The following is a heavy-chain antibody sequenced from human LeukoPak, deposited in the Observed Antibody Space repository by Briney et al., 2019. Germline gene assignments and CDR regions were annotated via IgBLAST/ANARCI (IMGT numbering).Heavy chain of an antibody. V-gene: IGHV4-61*02. D-gene: IGHD5-18*01. CDR1: GGSISSGSYY. CDR2: TYISGST. CDR3: ARHTGPLQLWPRGFDY. Sequence: SETLSLTCTVSGGSISSGSYYWSWIRQPAGKGLEWIGRTYISGSTNYNPSFKSRVTISVDTSKNQFSLKLSSVTAADTAVYYCARHTGPLQLWPRGFDYWGQGTLVTVSS. J-gene: IGHJ4*02.